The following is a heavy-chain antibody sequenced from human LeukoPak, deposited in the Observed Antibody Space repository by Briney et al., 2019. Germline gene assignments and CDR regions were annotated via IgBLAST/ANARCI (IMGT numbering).Heavy chain of an antibody. J-gene: IGHJ4*02. CDR1: GFTFSDYY. CDR3: ARVKATGVVDY. V-gene: IGHV3-11*01. Sequence: GGSLRLSCAASGFTFSDYYMSWIRQAPGKGLEWVSYISSSGSTIYYADSVKGRFTISRDNAKNSLYLQMNSPRAEDTAVYYCARVKATGVVDYWGQGTLVTVSS. D-gene: IGHD1-26*01. CDR2: ISSSGSTI.